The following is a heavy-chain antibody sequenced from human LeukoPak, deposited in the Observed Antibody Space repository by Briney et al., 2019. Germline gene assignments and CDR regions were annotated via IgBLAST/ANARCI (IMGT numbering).Heavy chain of an antibody. CDR2: IWDDGSNK. J-gene: IGHJ2*01. CDR3: ARERGGQDWDFDL. CDR1: GLNFNDYD. Sequence: GGSLRLSCAAYGLNFNDYDMDWVRQAPGKGPEWVAVIWDDGSNKYYAESVKGRFTISRDSSKNMLYLQMNSLRVEDTAVYYCARERGGQDWDFDLWGRGTLVAVSS. V-gene: IGHV3-33*01. D-gene: IGHD3-10*01.